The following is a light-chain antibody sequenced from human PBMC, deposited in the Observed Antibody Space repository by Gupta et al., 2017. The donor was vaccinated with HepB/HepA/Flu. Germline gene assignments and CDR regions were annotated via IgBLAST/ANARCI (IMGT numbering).Light chain of an antibody. CDR3: VAWDDSLSAVL. CDR1: GAYMGSYN. CDR2: KNN. J-gene: IGLJ2*01. V-gene: IGLV1-47*01. Sequence: QSVLTQPPPASGTPGQRVTISGAGSGAYMGSYNVYWCQRMPGTSPTLLIYKNNQRSSGVPDRFSGSKAGTSASLAISGLRSEDEADYYCVAWDDSLSAVLFGGGTKLTVL.